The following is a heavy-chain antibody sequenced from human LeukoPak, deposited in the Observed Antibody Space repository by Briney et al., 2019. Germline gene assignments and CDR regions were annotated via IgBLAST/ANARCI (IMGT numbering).Heavy chain of an antibody. CDR1: GGSISSGSYY. J-gene: IGHJ4*02. CDR3: ARLGTGQYYYDSSGYYDE. D-gene: IGHD3-22*01. Sequence: SETLSLTCTVSGGSISSGSYYWSWIRQPPGTGLEWIGEIYHSGSTNYNPSLKSRVTISVDTSKNQFSLRLSSVTAADTAVYYCARLGTGQYYYDSSGYYDEWGQGTLVTVSS. V-gene: IGHV4-39*07. CDR2: IYHSGST.